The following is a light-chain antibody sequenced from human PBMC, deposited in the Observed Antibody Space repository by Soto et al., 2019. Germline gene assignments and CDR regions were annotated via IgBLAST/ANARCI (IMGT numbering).Light chain of an antibody. CDR1: SSDVGSYNL. J-gene: IGLJ1*01. CDR3: CSYAGSSFYV. Sequence: QSALTQPASVSGSPGQSITISCTGTSSDVGSYNLVSWYQQHPGKAPKLMIYEGSKRPSGVYNRFSGSKSGNTDSLTISWLQAEDEADYYCCSYAGSSFYVFGTGTKLTVL. V-gene: IGLV2-23*01. CDR2: EGS.